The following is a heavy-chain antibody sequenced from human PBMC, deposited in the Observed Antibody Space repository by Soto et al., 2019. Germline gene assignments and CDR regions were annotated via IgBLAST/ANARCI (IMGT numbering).Heavy chain of an antibody. CDR1: GCTFSSYA. D-gene: IGHD1-26*01. Sequence: GGSLRLSCAASGCTFSSYAMSWIRQAPGKGLEWVSAISGSGGSTYYADSVKGRFTISRDNSKNTLYLQMNSLRAEDTAVYYCAKEGGSYYLAGAFDIWGQGTMVTVSS. CDR3: AKEGGSYYLAGAFDI. CDR2: ISGSGGST. V-gene: IGHV3-23*01. J-gene: IGHJ3*02.